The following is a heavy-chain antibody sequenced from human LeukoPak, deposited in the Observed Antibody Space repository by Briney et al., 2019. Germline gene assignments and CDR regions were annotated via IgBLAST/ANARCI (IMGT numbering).Heavy chain of an antibody. J-gene: IGHJ6*03. CDR3: ARLVAAVALRDYHYVDV. CDR2: IYSGEVT. Sequence: GGSLRLSCAASGFTVSSRSMNWVRQAPGKGLECVSIIYSGEVTSYADSVKGRFTISRDSGTNTLVLQMDNLRADDTAVYYCARLVAAVALRDYHYVDVWGKGTTVTVSS. D-gene: IGHD6-19*01. CDR1: GFTVSSRS. V-gene: IGHV3-53*01.